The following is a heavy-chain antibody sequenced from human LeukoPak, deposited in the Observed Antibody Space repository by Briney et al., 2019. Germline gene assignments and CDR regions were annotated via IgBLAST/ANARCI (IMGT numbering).Heavy chain of an antibody. CDR1: GYTFTGYY. D-gene: IGHD6-13*01. Sequence: GASVKVSCKASGYTFTGYYMHWVRQAPGQGLEWMGWINPNSGGTNYAQKFQGRVTMTRDTCISTAYMELSRLRSDDTAVYYCARGSSSSWSKLRYYFDYWGQGTLVTVSS. J-gene: IGHJ4*02. V-gene: IGHV1-2*02. CDR2: INPNSGGT. CDR3: ARGSSSSWSKLRYYFDY.